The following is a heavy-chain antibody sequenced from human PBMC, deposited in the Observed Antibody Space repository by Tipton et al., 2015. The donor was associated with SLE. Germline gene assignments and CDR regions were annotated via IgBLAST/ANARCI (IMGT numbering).Heavy chain of an antibody. J-gene: IGHJ4*02. CDR1: GFTFSIYG. CDR3: ARDIGGCSGGSCYLD. D-gene: IGHD2-15*01. CDR2: IWYDGSNK. Sequence: TLRLSCAASGFTFSIYGMHWVRQAPGKGLEWVAVIWYDGSNKYYADSVKGRFTISRDNSKNTLYLQMNSLRVEDTAVYYCARDIGGCSGGSCYLDLGQVTLGTVSA. V-gene: IGHV3-33*01.